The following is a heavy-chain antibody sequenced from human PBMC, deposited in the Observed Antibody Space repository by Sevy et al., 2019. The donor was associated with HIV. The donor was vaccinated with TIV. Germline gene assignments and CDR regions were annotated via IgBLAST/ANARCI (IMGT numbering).Heavy chain of an antibody. J-gene: IGHJ5*02. D-gene: IGHD5-12*01. Sequence: SETLSLTCTVSGGSISSSSYYWGWIRQPPGKGLEWIGSIYYSGSTYYNPSLKSRVTISVDTSKNQFSLKLSSVTAADTAVYYCARSGRDGYPWFDPWGQGTLVTVSS. V-gene: IGHV4-39*01. CDR3: ARSGRDGYPWFDP. CDR1: GGSISSSSYY. CDR2: IYYSGST.